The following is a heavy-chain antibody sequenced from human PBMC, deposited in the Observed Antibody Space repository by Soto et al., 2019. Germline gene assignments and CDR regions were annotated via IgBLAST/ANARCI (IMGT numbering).Heavy chain of an antibody. J-gene: IGHJ4*02. CDR2: ISDSGGTS. Sequence: EVQLVESGGGLVQPGGSLRLSCAASGFTFSNYVMSWVRQAPGKGLEWVSSISDSGGTSYYADSVKGRFTISRDNSKNTLYLQMNSLRDEDTAKYYCANRPRELLTFDYWGQGTLVTVSS. CDR1: GFTFSNYV. V-gene: IGHV3-23*04. CDR3: ANRPRELLTFDY. D-gene: IGHD1-26*01.